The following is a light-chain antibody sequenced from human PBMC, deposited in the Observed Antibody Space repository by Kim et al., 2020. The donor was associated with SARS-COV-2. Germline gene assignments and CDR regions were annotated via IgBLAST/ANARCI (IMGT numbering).Light chain of an antibody. J-gene: IGKJ2*01. V-gene: IGKV1-39*01. CDR3: QQSYNTPYT. CDR1: QRISSY. CDR2: AAS. Sequence: SASVGDRVTLTCRASQRISSYLNWYQQKPGKAPNLLIYAASSLQSGVPSRFSGSGSGTDFTLTISSLQPEDFATYYCQQSYNTPYTFGQGTKLEIK.